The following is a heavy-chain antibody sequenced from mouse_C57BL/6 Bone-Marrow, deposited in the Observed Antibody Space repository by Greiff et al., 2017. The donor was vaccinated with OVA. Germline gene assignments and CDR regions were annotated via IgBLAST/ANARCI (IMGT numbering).Heavy chain of an antibody. D-gene: IGHD2-4*01. CDR1: GYTFTSHW. CDR2: IHPNSGST. J-gene: IGHJ3*01. CDR3: ARRDDYDWFAY. V-gene: IGHV1-64*01. Sequence: QVQLQQPGAELVKPGASVKLSCKASGYTFTSHWMHWVKQRPGQGLEWIGMIHPNSGSTNYNEKFKSKATLTVAKSSSTAYMQLSSLTSEDAAVYYCARRDDYDWFAYWGQGTMVTVSA.